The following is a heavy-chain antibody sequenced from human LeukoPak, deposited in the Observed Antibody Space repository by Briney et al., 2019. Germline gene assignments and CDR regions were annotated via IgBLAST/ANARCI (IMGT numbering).Heavy chain of an antibody. V-gene: IGHV3-23*01. J-gene: IGHJ4*02. CDR3: AKVLSGSAWSSAGVRSFDS. CDR1: GFTFSSYA. D-gene: IGHD6-19*01. Sequence: GGSLRLSCAASGFTFSSYAMTWVRQAPGKGLEWVSAISGSGGSTFYADSVKGRFTISRDNSKNTLYLQMNSLRAEDTAVYYCAKVLSGSAWSSAGVRSFDSWGQGTLVTVSS. CDR2: ISGSGGST.